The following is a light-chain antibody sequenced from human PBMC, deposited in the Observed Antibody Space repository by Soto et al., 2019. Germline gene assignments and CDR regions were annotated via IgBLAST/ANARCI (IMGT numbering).Light chain of an antibody. CDR3: QQTSSTLDS. V-gene: IGKV1-39*01. CDR2: TAS. Sequence: DIQVTQSPSSLSASVGDRVTITCRASQNITTYLHWYQQRPGKPPKLLIHTASTLQSGVPSRFSGSGSGTDFILTLSSLQPEDFGTYYCQQTSSTLDSFGQGTKLEIK. CDR1: QNITTY. J-gene: IGKJ2*03.